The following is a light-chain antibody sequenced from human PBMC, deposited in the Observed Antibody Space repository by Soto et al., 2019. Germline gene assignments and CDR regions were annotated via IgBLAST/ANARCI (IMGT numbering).Light chain of an antibody. CDR3: QYHDPLPTWT. J-gene: IGKJ1*01. V-gene: IGKV3D-20*01. CDR2: DAS. Sequence: EIVLTQSPATLSLSPGERATLSCGASQSVTSSYLAWYQQKPGLAPRLLIYDASSRATGIPDRFSGSGSGTDFTLTISRLEPEDFAVYYCQYHDPLPTWTFGQGTNVDI. CDR1: QSVTSSY.